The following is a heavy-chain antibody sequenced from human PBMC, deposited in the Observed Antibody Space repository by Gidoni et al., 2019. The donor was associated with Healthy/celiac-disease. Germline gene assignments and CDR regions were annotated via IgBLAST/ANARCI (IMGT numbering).Heavy chain of an antibody. J-gene: IGHJ6*03. V-gene: IGHV3-23*01. CDR2: ISGSGGST. D-gene: IGHD6-19*01. CDR3: AKEGLDYYYYYIDV. CDR1: GFTFRSYA. Sequence: SGGSLRLSCAASGFTFRSYAMSWVRQAPGKGLEWVSAISGSGGSTYYAASVKGRFTISRDNSKNTLYLQMNSLRAEDTAVYYCAKEGLDYYYYYIDVWGKGTTVTVSS.